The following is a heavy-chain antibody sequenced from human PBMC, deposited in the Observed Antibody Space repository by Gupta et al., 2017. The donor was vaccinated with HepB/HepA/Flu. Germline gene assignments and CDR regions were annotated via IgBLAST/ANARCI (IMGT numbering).Heavy chain of an antibody. CDR3: ATVGLSEAFDI. D-gene: IGHD3-16*02. J-gene: IGHJ3*02. Sequence: QVQLVQSGAEVKKPGASVTVSCRISADTLTDLSLHWVRQPPGKGLQWMGGFDPEDGETVYAQNFQGRVTMTEDPSVDTVYMELGSLSSEDTAVYYCATVGLSEAFDIWGQGTKVTVS. CDR1: ADTLTDLS. CDR2: FDPEDGET. V-gene: IGHV1-24*01.